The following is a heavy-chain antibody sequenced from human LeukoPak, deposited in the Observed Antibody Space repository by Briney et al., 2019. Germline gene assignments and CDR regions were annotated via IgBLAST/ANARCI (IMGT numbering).Heavy chain of an antibody. CDR2: IYYSGST. J-gene: IGHJ6*03. V-gene: IGHV4-59*08. Sequence: SETLSLTCTVSGGSISSYYWSWIRQPPGKGLEWIGYIYYSGSTYYNPSLKSRVTISVDTSKNQFSLKLSSVTAADTAVYYCARGWPYMDVWGKGTTVTVSS. CDR1: GGSISSYY. CDR3: ARGWPYMDV.